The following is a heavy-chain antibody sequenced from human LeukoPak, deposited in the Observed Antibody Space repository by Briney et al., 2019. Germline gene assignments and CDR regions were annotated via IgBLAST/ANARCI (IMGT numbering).Heavy chain of an antibody. CDR2: IKSKTDGGTT. CDR3: TTANYDILTNYYYMDV. J-gene: IGHJ6*03. V-gene: IGHV3-15*01. Sequence: GGSLRLSCAASGFTFSNAWMSWVRQAPGKGLEWVGRIKSKTDGGTTDYAAPVKGRFTISRDDSKNTLYLQMNSLKTEDTAVYYCTTANYDILTNYYYMDVWGKGTTVTISS. CDR1: GFTFSNAW. D-gene: IGHD3-9*01.